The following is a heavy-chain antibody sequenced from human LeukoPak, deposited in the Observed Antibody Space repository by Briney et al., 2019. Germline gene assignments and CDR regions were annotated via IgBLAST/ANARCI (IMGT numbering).Heavy chain of an antibody. CDR1: GGSISSSNW. V-gene: IGHV4-4*02. Sequence: SETLSLTCAVSGGSISSSNWGSGVRQPPGKGLGWIGEIYDSGSTNYNPSLKSRVTISVDKSKNHFSLKLSSVTAADTAVYYCARDSRYCSGGSCYVYYYYGMDVWGKGTTDTVSS. D-gene: IGHD2-15*01. J-gene: IGHJ6*04. CDR3: ARDSRYCSGGSCYVYYYYGMDV. CDR2: IYDSGST.